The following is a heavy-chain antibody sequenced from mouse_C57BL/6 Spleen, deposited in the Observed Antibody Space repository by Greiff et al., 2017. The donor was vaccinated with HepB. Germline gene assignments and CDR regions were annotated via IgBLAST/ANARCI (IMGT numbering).Heavy chain of an antibody. CDR1: GYTFTSYW. CDR2: IHPNSGST. J-gene: IGHJ4*01. Sequence: QVQLQQPGAELVKPGASVKLSCKASGYTFTSYWMHWVKQRPGQGLEWIGMIHPNSGSTNYNEKFKSKATLTVDKSSSTAYLQLSSLTSEDFAVYYCARGLRRAMDYWGQGTSVTVSS. D-gene: IGHD3-1*01. V-gene: IGHV1-64*01. CDR3: ARGLRRAMDY.